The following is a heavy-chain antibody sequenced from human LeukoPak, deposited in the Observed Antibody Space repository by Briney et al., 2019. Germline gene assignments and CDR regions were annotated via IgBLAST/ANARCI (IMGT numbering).Heavy chain of an antibody. V-gene: IGHV3-30*18. CDR1: GFTFSSYG. D-gene: IGHD3-22*01. CDR2: ISYDVGNK. CDR3: AKSTHSSGYDDSFDI. J-gene: IGHJ3*02. Sequence: GGSLRLSCAASGFTFSSYGMHWVRQAPGKGREWVVIISYDVGNKYYADSVKGRFTISSDNSKNTLYLQMNSLRAEDTAVYYCAKSTHSSGYDDSFDIWGPGTMVTVAS.